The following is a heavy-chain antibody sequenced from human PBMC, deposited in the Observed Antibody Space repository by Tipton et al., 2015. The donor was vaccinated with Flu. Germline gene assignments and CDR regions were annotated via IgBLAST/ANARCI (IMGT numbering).Heavy chain of an antibody. J-gene: IGHJ5*02. D-gene: IGHD6-6*01. V-gene: IGHV3-23*01. CDR2: ISGSAGNT. CDR3: VASSSSFDP. Sequence: SLRLSCADSGFTLSRYAMSWVRQAPGKGLEWVSTISGSAGNTFYADSVKGRFTISRDSSKNTLFLQMNSLTAEDTAVYYCVASSSSFDPWGQGTLVTVSS. CDR1: GFTLSRYA.